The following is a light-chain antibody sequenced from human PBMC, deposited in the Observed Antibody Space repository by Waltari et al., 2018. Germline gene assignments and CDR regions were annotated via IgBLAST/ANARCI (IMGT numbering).Light chain of an antibody. CDR1: QSISSW. J-gene: IGKJ1*01. CDR3: QQYNSYSPWT. Sequence: DIQMTQSPSTLSASVGDSVTLTFRASQSISSWLAWYQQKPGKAPKLLIYKASSLESGVPSRFSGSGSGTEFTLTISSLQPDDFATYYCQQYNSYSPWTFGQGTKVEIK. CDR2: KAS. V-gene: IGKV1-5*03.